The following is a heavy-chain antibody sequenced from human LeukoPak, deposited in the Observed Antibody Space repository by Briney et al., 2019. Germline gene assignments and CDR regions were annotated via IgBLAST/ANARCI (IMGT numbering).Heavy chain of an antibody. CDR1: GGSFSGYY. V-gene: IGHV4-34*01. CDR3: ARRLGGLYYYYMDV. D-gene: IGHD3-16*01. CDR2: INHSGST. J-gene: IGHJ6*03. Sequence: SETLSLTCAVYGGSFSGYYWSWIRQPPGKGLEWIGEINHSGSTNYNPSLKSRVTISVDTSKNQFSLKLSSVTAADTAVYYCARRLGGLYYYYMDVWGKGTTVTVSS.